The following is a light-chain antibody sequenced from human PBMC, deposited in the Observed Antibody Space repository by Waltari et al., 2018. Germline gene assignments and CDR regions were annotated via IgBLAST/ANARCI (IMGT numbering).Light chain of an antibody. Sequence: WRASQTNNNNFLVWYQQKPGQAPRLIIHGASSRATGFPDRFSGSGSGTDFTLTISSLKPEDSAVYYCQQYDGSVLTFGGGTKVEI. J-gene: IGKJ4*01. CDR2: GAS. V-gene: IGKV3-20*01. CDR3: QQYDGSVLT. CDR1: QTNNNNF.